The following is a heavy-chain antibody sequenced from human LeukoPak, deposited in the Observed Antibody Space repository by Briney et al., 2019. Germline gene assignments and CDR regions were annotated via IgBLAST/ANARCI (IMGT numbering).Heavy chain of an antibody. CDR1: GFTFSSYA. CDR2: ISATGRST. D-gene: IGHD3-9*01. J-gene: IGHJ4*02. CDR3: AKGQTPYDILTGYLDY. Sequence: GGSLRLSCAASGFTFSSYAVSWVRQAPGKGLEWVSAISATGRSTYYADSVKDRFTISRDNSKNTLYLQMNSLRAEDTAVYYCAKGQTPYDILTGYLDYWGQGTLVTVSS. V-gene: IGHV3-23*01.